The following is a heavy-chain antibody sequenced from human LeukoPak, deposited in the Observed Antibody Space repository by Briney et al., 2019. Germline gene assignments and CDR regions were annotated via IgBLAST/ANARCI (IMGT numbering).Heavy chain of an antibody. Sequence: PGGSLSLSCAASGFPFSTNYMSWVRQPPGKGLEWVSVMYSGGSTYYADSVKGRFTISRDNSKNTLYLQMNSLRAEDTAVYYCARVGTAMVLDYWGQGTLVTVSS. CDR2: MYSGGST. D-gene: IGHD5-18*01. V-gene: IGHV3-53*01. J-gene: IGHJ4*02. CDR1: GFPFSTNY. CDR3: ARVGTAMVLDY.